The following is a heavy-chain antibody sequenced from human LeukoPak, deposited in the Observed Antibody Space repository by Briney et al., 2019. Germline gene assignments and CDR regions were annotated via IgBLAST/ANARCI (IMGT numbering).Heavy chain of an antibody. V-gene: IGHV3-30*04. D-gene: IGHD6-19*01. Sequence: GGSLRLSCAVSGFFPSSYAMHWVRQAPGKGLEWVAVTSNDGINKYYSDSVKGPLTMSRDNSKNALYLQMDGLRAEDTAVYYCARDKVSTKGYSSGWSFDYWGQGTLVTVSS. CDR1: GFFPSSYA. J-gene: IGHJ4*02. CDR3: ARDKVSTKGYSSGWSFDY. CDR2: TSNDGINK.